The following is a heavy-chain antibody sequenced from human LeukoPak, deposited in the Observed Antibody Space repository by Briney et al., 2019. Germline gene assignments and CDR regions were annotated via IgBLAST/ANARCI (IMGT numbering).Heavy chain of an antibody. CDR3: AKGYCNGTSCCDDRGAFDY. CDR2: IFYSGSN. D-gene: IGHD2-2*01. V-gene: IGHV4-39*07. CDR1: GGSMSTSKYY. J-gene: IGHJ4*02. Sequence: PSVTLSLTCTVSGGSMSTSKYYCGWLRQLPGKGLEWIGNIFYSGSNYYSPSVRSRVTISLDTSRNQFSLKLSSVTAADTAVYNCAKGYCNGTSCCDDRGAFDYWGQGTLVTVSS.